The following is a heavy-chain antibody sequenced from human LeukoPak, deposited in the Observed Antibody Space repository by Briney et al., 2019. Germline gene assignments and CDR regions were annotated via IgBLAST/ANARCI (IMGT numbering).Heavy chain of an antibody. V-gene: IGHV3-7*03. CDR2: IKQDGSEK. Sequence: RPGGSLRLSCAASGFTFSNYWMSWVRQAPGKGLEWVANIKQDGSEKYYVDSVKGRFTISRDNAKNSLYLQMNSLRAEDTAVYYCARRGGVGDFDYWGQGTLVTVSS. J-gene: IGHJ4*02. CDR3: ARRGGVGDFDY. CDR1: GFTFSNYW. D-gene: IGHD3-10*01.